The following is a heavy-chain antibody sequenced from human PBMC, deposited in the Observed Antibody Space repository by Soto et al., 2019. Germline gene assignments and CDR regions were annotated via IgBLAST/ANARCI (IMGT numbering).Heavy chain of an antibody. Sequence: EVQLVESGGGLVQPGGSLRLSCAASGFTFSSYSMNWVRHAPGKWLEWVSYISSRSSTIYYADSVKGRFTISRDNAKNSLYLQMNSLRDEDTAVYYCAREGGNLNWFDPWGQGTLVTVSS. D-gene: IGHD1-26*01. CDR1: GFTFSSYS. J-gene: IGHJ5*02. V-gene: IGHV3-48*02. CDR2: ISSRSSTI. CDR3: AREGGNLNWFDP.